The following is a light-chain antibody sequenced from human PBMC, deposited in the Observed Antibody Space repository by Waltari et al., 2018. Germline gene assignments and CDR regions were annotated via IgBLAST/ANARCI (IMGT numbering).Light chain of an antibody. CDR2: GAS. Sequence: DIVLTQSPDSLAVSLGARVTFNCRSSQSLLSSSNNRNYLAWYQQRAGQSPKLLIYGASTREMGVPGRFRGSGSGTDFTLTISSLQAEDVAIYYCQQYFTTPYTFGRGTKLEIK. V-gene: IGKV4-1*01. CDR3: QQYFTTPYT. J-gene: IGKJ2*01. CDR1: QSLLSSSNNRNY.